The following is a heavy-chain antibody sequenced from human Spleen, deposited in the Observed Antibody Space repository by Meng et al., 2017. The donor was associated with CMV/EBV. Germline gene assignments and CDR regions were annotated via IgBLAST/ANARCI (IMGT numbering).Heavy chain of an antibody. CDR1: GFTSSTYW. J-gene: IGHJ4*02. CDR3: VRGYNSFDS. Sequence: GESLKISCIASGFTSSTYWMSWVRQAPGKGLEWVGRSRNKANRYTTEYAASVKGRFTVSRDESKNSLYLQMNSLKTEDTAVYYCVRGYNSFDSWGQGTLVTVSS. V-gene: IGHV3-72*01. D-gene: IGHD1-1*01. CDR2: SRNKANRYTT.